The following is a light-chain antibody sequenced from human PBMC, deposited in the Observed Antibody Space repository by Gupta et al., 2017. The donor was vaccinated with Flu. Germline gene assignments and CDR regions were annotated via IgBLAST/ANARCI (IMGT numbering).Light chain of an antibody. CDR2: DNN. CDR3: QSYDSSLYV. V-gene: IGLV1-40*01. Sequence: QSVLTQPPSVSGAPGQRVTISCTGSSSNIGAGYDVHWYQQLPGTAPKLLIYDNNNRPSGVPDRFSGSKSGTSASLAITGLQAEDEADYYCQSYDSSLYVLGSGTKVTVL. CDR1: SSNIGAGYD. J-gene: IGLJ1*01.